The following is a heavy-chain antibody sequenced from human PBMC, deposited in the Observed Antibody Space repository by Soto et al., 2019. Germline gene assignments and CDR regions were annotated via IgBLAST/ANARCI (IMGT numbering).Heavy chain of an antibody. CDR3: AVSRYCRSTSCYFYYYHGMDV. V-gene: IGHV4-31*03. J-gene: IGHJ6*02. Sequence: KLSETLSLTCTVSGGSISSGDYYWSWIRQHPGKGLEWTGYIYYTGRTSYNPSLKSRVTISIDASKNQFSLKLNSVAAADTAVYYCAVSRYCRSTSCYFYYYHGMDVWGQGTTVTVSS. D-gene: IGHD2-2*01. CDR1: GGSISSGDYY. CDR2: IYYTGRT.